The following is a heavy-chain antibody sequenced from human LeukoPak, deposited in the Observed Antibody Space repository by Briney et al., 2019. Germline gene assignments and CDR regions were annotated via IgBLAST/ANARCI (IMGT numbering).Heavy chain of an antibody. CDR3: ARDPPTRQYTNSFSLDY. Sequence: GGSLRLSCAASEFTFSNYAMNWVRQAPGKGLELVSGISGGGGSTYYADSVKGRFTISRDNSKNTLYLQMDSLRAEDTAVYYCARDPPTRQYTNSFSLDYWGRGTLVTVSS. D-gene: IGHD6-13*01. J-gene: IGHJ4*02. CDR1: EFTFSNYA. CDR2: ISGGGGST. V-gene: IGHV3-23*01.